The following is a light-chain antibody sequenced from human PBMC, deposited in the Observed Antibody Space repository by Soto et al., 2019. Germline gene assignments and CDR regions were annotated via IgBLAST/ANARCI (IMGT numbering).Light chain of an antibody. CDR2: EAN. V-gene: IGLV2-23*01. CDR1: SNDVGSYDL. J-gene: IGLJ3*02. CDR3: CSYARGRIWV. Sequence: QSALTQPASVSGSPGQSINISGPGTSNDVGSYDLVSWYQLHPGKAPKLVIYEANKRPSGISGRFSVSKSGNTASLTISGLQAEDEAHYYCCSYARGRIWVFGGGTKLTVL.